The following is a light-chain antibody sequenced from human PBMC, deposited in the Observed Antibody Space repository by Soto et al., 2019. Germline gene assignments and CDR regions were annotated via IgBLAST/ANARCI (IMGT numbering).Light chain of an antibody. V-gene: IGLV2-14*01. CDR1: SXDVGGYKY. J-gene: IGLJ1*01. CDR3: SSYTSSSTRV. Sequence: QSALTQPAXVSGSPXXXXXISXXGTSXDVGGYKYVSWYQQHPGEAPKLXXXDVSNRPSGVSNRXSGSKSGNTASLTISGLQAEDEADYYCSSYTSSSTRVXXTGTKLTVL. CDR2: DVS.